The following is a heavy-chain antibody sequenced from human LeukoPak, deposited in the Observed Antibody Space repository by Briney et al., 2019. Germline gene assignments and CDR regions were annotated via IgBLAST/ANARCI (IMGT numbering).Heavy chain of an antibody. V-gene: IGHV3-43D*03. J-gene: IGHJ4*02. CDR3: AKDIGIYGSGSYAGDY. CDR1: GFTFDDYA. Sequence: GGSLRLSCAASGFTFDDYAMHWVRQAPGKGLEWVSLISWDGGSTYYADSVKGRFTISRDNSKNPLYLQMNSLRAEDTALYYCAKDIGIYGSGSYAGDYWGQGTLVTVSS. D-gene: IGHD3-10*01. CDR2: ISWDGGST.